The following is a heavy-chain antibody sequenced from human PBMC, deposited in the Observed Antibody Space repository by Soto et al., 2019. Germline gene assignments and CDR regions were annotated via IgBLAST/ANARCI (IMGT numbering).Heavy chain of an antibody. D-gene: IGHD6-6*01. Sequence: PWWSLRLSCAASGFTFSSYAMSWVRQAPGKGLEWVSAISGSGGSTYYADSVKGRFTISRDNSKNTLYLQMNSLRAEDTAVYYCAKISLIAARPPTDPWGQGTLVTVSS. CDR1: GFTFSSYA. CDR3: AKISLIAARPPTDP. CDR2: ISGSGGST. V-gene: IGHV3-23*01. J-gene: IGHJ5*02.